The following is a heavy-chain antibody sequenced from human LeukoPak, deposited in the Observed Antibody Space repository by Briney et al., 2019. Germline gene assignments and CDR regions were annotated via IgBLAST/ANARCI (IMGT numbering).Heavy chain of an antibody. Sequence: SETLSLTCAVSGGSISSSNWWSWVRQPPGKGLEWIGEIHHSGSSGSTNYNPSLRSRVTVSVDKSKNQFSLKLSSVTAADTAVYYCARGLRNYDILAGYDYYGMDVWGQGTTVTVSS. V-gene: IGHV4-4*02. D-gene: IGHD3-9*01. CDR2: IHHSGSSGST. CDR3: ARGLRNYDILAGYDYYGMDV. J-gene: IGHJ6*02. CDR1: GGSISSSNW.